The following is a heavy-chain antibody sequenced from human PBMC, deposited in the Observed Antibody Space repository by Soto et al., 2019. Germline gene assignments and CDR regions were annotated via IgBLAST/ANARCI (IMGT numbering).Heavy chain of an antibody. CDR1: GGSFSGYY. CDR2: INHSGST. V-gene: IGHV4-34*01. D-gene: IGHD6-19*01. CDR3: ARASVGAGKNYFDY. J-gene: IGHJ4*02. Sequence: QVQLQQWGAGLLKPSETLSLTCAVYGGSFSGYYWSWIRQPPGKGREWIGEINHSGSTNYNPSLKSRVTISVDTSKNQFSLKLSSVTAADTAVYYCARASVGAGKNYFDYWGQGTLVTVSS.